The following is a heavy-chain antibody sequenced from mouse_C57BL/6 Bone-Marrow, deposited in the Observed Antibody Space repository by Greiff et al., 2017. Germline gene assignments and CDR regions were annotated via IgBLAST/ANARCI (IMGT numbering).Heavy chain of an antibody. J-gene: IGHJ2*01. D-gene: IGHD2-2*01. CDR3: ARAHGYDEAFEY. Sequence: EVKLVESGPGLVKPSQSLSLTCSVTGYSITSGYYWNWIRQFPGNKLEWMGYISYDGSNNYNPSLKNRISITRDTSKNQFFLKLNSVTTENTATYYCARAHGYDEAFEYCGQGTTLTDSS. V-gene: IGHV3-6*01. CDR2: ISYDGSN. CDR1: GYSITSGYY.